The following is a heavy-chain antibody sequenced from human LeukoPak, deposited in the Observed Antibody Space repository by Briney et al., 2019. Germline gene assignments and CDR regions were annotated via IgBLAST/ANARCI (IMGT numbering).Heavy chain of an antibody. CDR3: ARLAAISGSDYLDD. D-gene: IGHD1-26*01. J-gene: IGHJ4*02. V-gene: IGHV4-59*08. CDR2: IFYSGNT. CDR1: GVSISSYY. Sequence: PSETLSLTCTVSGVSISSYYWSWIRQPPGKGLEWIGYIFYSGNTIYNPSNRSRVTISADTSKNHFSLSLRCVTAADTAVYYCARLAAISGSDYLDDWGQGTLGPVSS.